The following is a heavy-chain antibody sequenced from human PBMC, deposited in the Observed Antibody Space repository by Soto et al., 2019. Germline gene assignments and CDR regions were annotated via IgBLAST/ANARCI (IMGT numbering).Heavy chain of an antibody. Sequence: SETLSLTCTVSGGSISSYYWSWIRQPPGKGLEWIGYIYYSGSTNYNPSLKSRVTISVDTSKNQFSLKLSSVTAADTAVYYCAREGVTHAFDIWGQGTMVTVSS. CDR3: AREGVTHAFDI. J-gene: IGHJ3*02. CDR2: IYYSGST. CDR1: GGSISSYY. D-gene: IGHD5-18*01. V-gene: IGHV4-59*12.